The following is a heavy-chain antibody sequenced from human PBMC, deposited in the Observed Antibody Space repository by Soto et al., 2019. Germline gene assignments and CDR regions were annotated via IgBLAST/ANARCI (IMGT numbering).Heavy chain of an antibody. J-gene: IGHJ6*03. Sequence: GGSLRLSCAASGFTFSSYDMHWVRQATGKGLEWVSAIGTAGDTYYPGSVKGRFTISRENAKNSLYLQMNSLRAGDTAVYYCARAPRREYYDFWSGYMDVWGKGTTVTVSS. CDR3: ARAPRREYYDFWSGYMDV. V-gene: IGHV3-13*01. D-gene: IGHD3-3*01. CDR2: IGTAGDT. CDR1: GFTFSSYD.